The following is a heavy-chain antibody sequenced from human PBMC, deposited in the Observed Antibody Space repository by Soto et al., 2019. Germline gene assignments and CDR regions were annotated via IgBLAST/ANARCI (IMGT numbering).Heavy chain of an antibody. CDR3: ARDYYDFWSGYYARDWFDP. D-gene: IGHD3-3*01. CDR1: GYTFTSYA. CDR2: INAGNGNT. Sequence: QVQLVQSGAEVKKPGASVKVSCKASGYTFTSYAMHWVRQAPGQRLEWMGWINAGNGNTKYSQKFQGKVTITRDTSARTAYMELRCLGSEDTDVSYCARDYYDFWSGYYARDWFDPWGQGTLVTVSS. V-gene: IGHV1-3*01. J-gene: IGHJ5*02.